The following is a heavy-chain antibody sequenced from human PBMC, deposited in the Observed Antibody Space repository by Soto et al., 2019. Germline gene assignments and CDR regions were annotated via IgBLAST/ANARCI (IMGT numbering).Heavy chain of an antibody. Sequence: EVQLLESGGGLVQPGGSLRLSCAASGFTFSSYAMSWVRQAPGKGLEWVSAISGSGGSTYYADSVKGRFTISRDNSKNTLYLQMNSLRAEDTAVYYCAKDAAYGSYGDLRYFDLWGRGTLVTVSS. CDR3: AKDAAYGSYGDLRYFDL. V-gene: IGHV3-23*01. D-gene: IGHD4-17*01. CDR2: ISGSGGST. CDR1: GFTFSSYA. J-gene: IGHJ2*01.